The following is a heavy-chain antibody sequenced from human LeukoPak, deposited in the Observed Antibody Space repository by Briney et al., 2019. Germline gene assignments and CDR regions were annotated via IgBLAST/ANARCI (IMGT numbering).Heavy chain of an antibody. CDR1: GFTFSSYN. J-gene: IGHJ4*02. V-gene: IGHV3-30-3*01. CDR2: ISYDGSNK. CDR3: ARDGNVFGSGSYYSYY. D-gene: IGHD3-10*01. Sequence: GGSLRLSCAASGFTFSSYNMNWVRQAPGKGLEWVAVISYDGSNKYYADSVKGRFTISRDNSKNTLYLQMNSLRAEDTAVYYCARDGNVFGSGSYYSYYWGQGTLVTVSS.